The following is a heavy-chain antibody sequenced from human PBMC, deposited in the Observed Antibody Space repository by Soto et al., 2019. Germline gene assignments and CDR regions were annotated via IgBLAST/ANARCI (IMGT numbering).Heavy chain of an antibody. D-gene: IGHD3-3*01. Sequence: PGESLKISCKCSGYSFTSYWIGWVRQMPGKGLEWMGIINPGDSDIRYSTSFQGQVTISADKSMNSVYWQWRSLKALDTATYYCARLGFNYDCLRGYYHVHHYYNIGVCGQGTTVTVSS. CDR2: INPGDSDI. V-gene: IGHV5-51*01. J-gene: IGHJ6*02. CDR1: GYSFTSYW. CDR3: ARLGFNYDCLRGYYHVHHYYNIGV.